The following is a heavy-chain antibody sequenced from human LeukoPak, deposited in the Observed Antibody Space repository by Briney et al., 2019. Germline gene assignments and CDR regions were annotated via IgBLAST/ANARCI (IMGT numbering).Heavy chain of an antibody. J-gene: IGHJ6*02. CDR1: GFTFSSYA. D-gene: IGHD1-26*01. CDR3: AKGTGSSETSYYYYGMDV. V-gene: IGHV3-23*01. Sequence: GGSLRLSCAASGFTFSSYAMSWVRQAPGKGLEWVSAISGSGGSTYYADSVKGRFTISRDNSKNTLYLQMNSLRAEGTAVYYCAKGTGSSETSYYYYGMDVWSQGTTVTVSS. CDR2: ISGSGGST.